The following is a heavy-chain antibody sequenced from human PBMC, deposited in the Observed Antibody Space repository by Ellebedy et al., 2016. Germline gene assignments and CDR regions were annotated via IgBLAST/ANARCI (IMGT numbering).Heavy chain of an antibody. CDR2: MNPNSGNT. D-gene: IGHD3-10*01. J-gene: IGHJ4*02. CDR1: GYTFTSYD. V-gene: IGHV1-8*01. Sequence: ASVKVSXXASGYTFTSYDINWVRQATGQGLEWMGWMNPNSGNTGYAQKFQGRVTMTRNTSISTAYMELSSLRSEDTAVYYCARGGITMVRGVIRRKFYYLDYWGQGTLVTVSS. CDR3: ARGGITMVRGVIRRKFYYLDY.